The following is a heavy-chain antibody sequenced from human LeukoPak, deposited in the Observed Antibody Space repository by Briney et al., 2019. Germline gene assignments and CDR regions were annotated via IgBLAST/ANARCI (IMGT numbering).Heavy chain of an antibody. V-gene: IGHV1-69*04. D-gene: IGHD3-16*02. CDR2: IIPILGIA. CDR3: ARGAITFGGVIVDY. CDR1: GGTFSSYA. Sequence: SVKVSCKASGGTFSSYAISWVRQAPGQGLEWMGRIIPILGIANYAQKFQGRVTITADKSTSTAYMELSSLRSEDAAVYYCARGAITFGGVIVDYWGQGTLVTVSS. J-gene: IGHJ4*02.